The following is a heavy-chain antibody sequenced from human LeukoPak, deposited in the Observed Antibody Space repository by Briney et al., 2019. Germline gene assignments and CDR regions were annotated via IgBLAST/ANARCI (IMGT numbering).Heavy chain of an antibody. V-gene: IGHV3-30-3*01. J-gene: IGHJ4*02. CDR1: GFTFSNCA. Sequence: PGRSLRLSCAASGFTFSNCAMHWVRQAPGKGLEWVAVISYEGSNKYYADSVKGRLTISRDNSKNTLYLQMNSLRTEDTAVYYCARPTYSGYDYSLGYWGQGTLVTVSS. CDR3: ARPTYSGYDYSLGY. D-gene: IGHD5-12*01. CDR2: ISYEGSNK.